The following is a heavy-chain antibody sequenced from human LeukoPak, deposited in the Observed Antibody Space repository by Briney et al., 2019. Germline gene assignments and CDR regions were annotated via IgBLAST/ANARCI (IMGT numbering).Heavy chain of an antibody. CDR1: GGTFSSYA. J-gene: IGHJ4*02. CDR3: ARGDRVKYSSSWSSDY. D-gene: IGHD6-6*01. Sequence: SVKVSCKASGGTFSSYAISWVRQAPGQGLEWMGGIIPIFGTANYAQKFQGRVTITADESTSTAYMELSSLRSEDAAVYYCARGDRVKYSSSWSSDYWGQGTLVTVSS. V-gene: IGHV1-69*01. CDR2: IIPIFGTA.